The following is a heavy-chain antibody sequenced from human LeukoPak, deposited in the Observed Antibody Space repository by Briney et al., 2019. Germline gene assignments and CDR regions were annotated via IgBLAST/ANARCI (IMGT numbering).Heavy chain of an antibody. J-gene: IGHJ4*02. CDR3: AKSKYSGSYWKGYYFDY. D-gene: IGHD1-26*01. CDR1: GFTFSSYA. CDR2: ISGSGGST. Sequence: PGGSLRLSCAASGFTFSSYAMSWVRQAPGKGLEWVSAISGSGGSTYYADSVKGRFTISRDNSKNTLYLQMNSLRAEDTAVYYCAKSKYSGSYWKGYYFDYWGQGTLVTVSS. V-gene: IGHV3-23*01.